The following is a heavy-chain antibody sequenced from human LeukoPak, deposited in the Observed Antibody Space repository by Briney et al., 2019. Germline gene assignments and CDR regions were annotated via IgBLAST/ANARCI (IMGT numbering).Heavy chain of an antibody. Sequence: ASVKVSCKVSGYTLTELSMHWVRQSPGKGLEWMGGFDPEDGETIYAQKFQGRVTMTEDTSTDTAYMELSSLRSEDTAVYYCATEFYSSSFVCDAFDIWGQGTMVTVSS. CDR3: ATEFYSSSFVCDAFDI. V-gene: IGHV1-24*01. D-gene: IGHD6-6*01. J-gene: IGHJ3*02. CDR2: FDPEDGET. CDR1: GYTLTELS.